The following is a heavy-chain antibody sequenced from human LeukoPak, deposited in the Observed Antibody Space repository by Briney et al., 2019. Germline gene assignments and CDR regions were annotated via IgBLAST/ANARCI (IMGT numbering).Heavy chain of an antibody. J-gene: IGHJ4*02. D-gene: IGHD3-22*01. CDR3: ARDCPYYYDSSGYYCSDY. CDR1: GFTVSSNY. V-gene: IGHV3-66*01. Sequence: GGSLRLSCAASGFTVSSNYMSWVRQAPGKGLEWVSVIYSGGSTYYADSVKGRFTISRDNSKNTLYLQMNSLRAEDTAVYYCARDCPYYYDSSGYYCSDYWGQGTLVTVSS. CDR2: IYSGGST.